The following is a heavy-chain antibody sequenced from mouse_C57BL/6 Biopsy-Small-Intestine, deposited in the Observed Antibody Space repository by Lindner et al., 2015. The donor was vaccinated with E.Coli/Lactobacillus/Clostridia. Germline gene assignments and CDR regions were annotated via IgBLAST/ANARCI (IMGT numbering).Heavy chain of an antibody. J-gene: IGHJ4*01. V-gene: IGHV1-82*01. CDR3: ARWNYYGSSHYYAMDY. CDR2: IYPGDGDT. CDR1: GYAFSSSW. Sequence: VQLQESGPELVKPGASVKISCKASGYAFSSSWMNWVKQRPGKGLEWIGRIYPGDGDTNCNGKFKGKAALTADKSSSTAYMQLSSLTSEDSAVYFCARWNYYGSSHYYAMDYWGQGTSVTVSS. D-gene: IGHD1-1*01.